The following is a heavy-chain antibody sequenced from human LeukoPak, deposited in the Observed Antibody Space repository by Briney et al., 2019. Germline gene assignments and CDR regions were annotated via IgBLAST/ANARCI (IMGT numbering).Heavy chain of an antibody. D-gene: IGHD5-12*01. J-gene: IGHJ6*03. CDR3: ARAGPRGYSGYDSYYYMDV. V-gene: IGHV1-69*05. CDR1: GGTFSSYA. CDR2: IIPIFGTA. Sequence: SVKVSCTASGGTFSSYAISWVRQAPGQGLEWMGGIIPIFGTANYAQKFQGRVTITTDESTSTAYMELSSLRSEDTAVYYCARAGPRGYSGYDSYYYMDVWGKGTTVTVSS.